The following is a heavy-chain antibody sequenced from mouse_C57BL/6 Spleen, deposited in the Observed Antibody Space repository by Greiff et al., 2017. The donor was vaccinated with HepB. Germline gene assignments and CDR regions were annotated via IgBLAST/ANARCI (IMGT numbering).Heavy chain of an antibody. D-gene: IGHD3-2*02. V-gene: IGHV1-61*01. CDR2: IYPSDSET. Sequence: VQLQQPGAELVRPGSSVKLSCKASGYTFTSYWMDWVKQRPGQGLEWIGNIYPSDSETHYNQKFKDKATLTVDKSSSTAYMQLSSLTSEDSAVYYCASGAAQATEAMDYWGQGTSVTVSS. CDR1: GYTFTSYW. J-gene: IGHJ4*01. CDR3: ASGAAQATEAMDY.